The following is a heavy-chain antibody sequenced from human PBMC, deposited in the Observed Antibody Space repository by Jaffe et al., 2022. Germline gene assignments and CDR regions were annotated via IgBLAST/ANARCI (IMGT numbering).Heavy chain of an antibody. J-gene: IGHJ4*02. CDR3: ARDGGDYDILTGYYPPGEY. Sequence: QVQLVQSGAEVKKPGSSVKVSCKASGGTFSSYAISWVRQAPGQGLEWMGGIIPIFGTANYAQKFQGRVTITADESTSTAYMELSSLRSEDTAVYYCARDGGDYDILTGYYPPGEYWGQGTLVTVSS. CDR2: IIPIFGTA. CDR1: GGTFSSYA. D-gene: IGHD3-9*01. V-gene: IGHV1-69*01.